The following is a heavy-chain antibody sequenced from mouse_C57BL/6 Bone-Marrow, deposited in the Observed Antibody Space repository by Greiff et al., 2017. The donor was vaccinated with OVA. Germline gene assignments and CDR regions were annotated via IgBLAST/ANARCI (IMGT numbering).Heavy chain of an antibody. CDR2: IYPGDGDT. V-gene: IGHV1-82*01. Sequence: QVTLKVSGPELVKPGASVKISCKASGYAFSSSWMNWVKQRPGKGLEWIGRIYPGDGDTNYNGKFKGKATLTADKSSSTAYMQLSSLTSEDSAVYFCARVYSNHDYWGQGTTLTVSS. CDR1: GYAFSSSW. CDR3: ARVYSNHDY. D-gene: IGHD2-5*01. J-gene: IGHJ2*01.